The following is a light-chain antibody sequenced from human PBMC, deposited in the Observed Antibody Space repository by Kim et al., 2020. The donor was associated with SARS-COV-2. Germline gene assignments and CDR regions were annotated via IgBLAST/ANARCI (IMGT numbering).Light chain of an antibody. CDR2: SND. J-gene: IGLJ2*01. V-gene: IGLV1-44*01. CDR3: SVWDDSLNAVL. Sequence: QSVLTQPPSVSGTPGQRVTISCSGASSNIGSSTVNWYQQVPGTAPKFLIYSNDQRPSGVPDRFSGSKSDTSASLAISGLQSEDEADYYCSVWDDSLNAVLFGGGTQLTVL. CDR1: SSNIGSST.